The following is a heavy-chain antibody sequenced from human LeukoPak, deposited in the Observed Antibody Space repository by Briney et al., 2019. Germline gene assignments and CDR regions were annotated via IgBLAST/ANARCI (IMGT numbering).Heavy chain of an antibody. CDR3: TTCGVLMVSIPMDY. V-gene: IGHV3-15*01. J-gene: IGHJ4*02. D-gene: IGHD5-18*01. Sequence: GGSLRLSCAASGFTFSNAWMSWVRQAPGKGLEWVGRIKSKTDGGTTDYAAPVKGRFTISRDDSKNTLYLQMNSLKTEDTAVYYCTTCGVLMVSIPMDYWGQGTLVTVSS. CDR1: GFTFSNAW. CDR2: IKSKTDGGTT.